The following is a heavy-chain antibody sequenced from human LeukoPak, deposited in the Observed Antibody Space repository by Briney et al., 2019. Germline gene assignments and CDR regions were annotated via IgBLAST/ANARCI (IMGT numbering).Heavy chain of an antibody. D-gene: IGHD2-2*01. CDR3: ASGVVVPAAILGLYMDV. CDR2: INPNSGGT. Sequence: GSSVKLSCTASGYTFTGYYMHWVRQAPRQGLGWMGWINPNSGGTNYAQKFQGRVTMTRDTSISTAYMELSRLRSDDTAVYYCASGVVVPAAILGLYMDVWGKGTTVTVSS. V-gene: IGHV1-2*02. J-gene: IGHJ6*03. CDR1: GYTFTGYY.